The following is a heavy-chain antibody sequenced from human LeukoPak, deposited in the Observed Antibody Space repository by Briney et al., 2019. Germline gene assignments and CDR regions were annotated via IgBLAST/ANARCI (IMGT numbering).Heavy chain of an antibody. CDR2: ISYDGSNK. CDR1: GFTFSSYA. J-gene: IGHJ6*02. CDR3: ARDDGMDV. Sequence: PGRSLRLSCAASGFTFSSYAMHWVRQAPGKGLEWVAVISYDGSNKYYADSVKGRFTISRDNSKNTLYLQMNSLRVEDTAVYYCARDDGMDVWGQGTTVTVSS. V-gene: IGHV3-30-3*01.